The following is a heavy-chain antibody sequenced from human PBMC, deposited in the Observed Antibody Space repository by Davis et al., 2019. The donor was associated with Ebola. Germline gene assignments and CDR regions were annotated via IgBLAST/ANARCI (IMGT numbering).Heavy chain of an antibody. Sequence: ESLKISCAASEFTFSAHWMSWVRQAPGKGLEWIGYMYYSWSTNYNPSLKSRVTISADSSNNQFSLNLTSVTAADSAVYYCARGWDSSGWQNWGQGTLVTVSS. D-gene: IGHD6-19*01. CDR1: EFTFSAHW. J-gene: IGHJ4*02. V-gene: IGHV4-59*11. CDR3: ARGWDSSGWQN. CDR2: MYYSWST.